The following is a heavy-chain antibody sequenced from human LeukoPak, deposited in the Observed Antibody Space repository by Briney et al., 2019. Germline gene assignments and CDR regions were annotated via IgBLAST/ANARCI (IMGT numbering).Heavy chain of an antibody. CDR3: VRGITMMVD. CDR1: GFTFSSYG. Sequence: TGGSLRLSCAASGFTFSSYGMSWVRQAPGKGLEWVCGIPRNGGAAGYAGSVKGRFTISRDNVKKSLYLQMNSLRAEDTALYYCVRGITMMVDWGQGTLVTVSS. D-gene: IGHD3-22*01. CDR2: IPRNGGAA. V-gene: IGHV3-20*04. J-gene: IGHJ4*02.